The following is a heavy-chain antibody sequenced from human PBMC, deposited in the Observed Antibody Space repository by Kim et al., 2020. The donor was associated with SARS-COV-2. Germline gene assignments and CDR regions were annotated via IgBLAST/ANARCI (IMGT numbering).Heavy chain of an antibody. V-gene: IGHV4-39*01. CDR2: IYYSGST. J-gene: IGHJ3*02. D-gene: IGHD4-17*01. Sequence: SETLSLTCTVSGGSISSSSYYWGWIRQPPGKGLEWIGSIYYSGSTYYNPSLKSRVTISVDTSKNQFSLKLSSVTAADTAVYYCGGNDYGGKGAFDIWGQGTMGTVSS. CDR3: GGNDYGGKGAFDI. CDR1: GGSISSSSYY.